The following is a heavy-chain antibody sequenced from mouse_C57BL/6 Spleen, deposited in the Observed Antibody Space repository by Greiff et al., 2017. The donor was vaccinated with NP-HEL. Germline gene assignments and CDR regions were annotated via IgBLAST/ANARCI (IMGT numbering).Heavy chain of an antibody. CDR2: IYPGNSDT. CDR1: GYTFTSYW. Sequence: VQLQQSGTVLARPGASVKMSCKTSGYTFTSYWMHWVKQRPGQGLEWLGAIYPGNSDTSYNQKFTGKAKLTAVTSASTAYMELSSLTNEDSEVYYCTRSGGDGYFGFDYWGQGTTLTVSS. CDR3: TRSGGDGYFGFDY. V-gene: IGHV1-5*01. D-gene: IGHD2-3*01. J-gene: IGHJ2*01.